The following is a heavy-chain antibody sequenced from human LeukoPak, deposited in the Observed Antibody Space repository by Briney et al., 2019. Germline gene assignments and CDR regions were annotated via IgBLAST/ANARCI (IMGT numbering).Heavy chain of an antibody. J-gene: IGHJ3*02. D-gene: IGHD2-21*02. Sequence: AGESLKISCKGSGYSFTSYWIGWVRQMPGKGLEWMGIIYPGDSDTRYSPSFQGQVTISADKSISTAYLQWSSLKASDTAMYYCAAFVTGCGGDCSTRYDAFDIWGQGTMVTVSS. V-gene: IGHV5-51*01. CDR1: GYSFTSYW. CDR3: AAFVTGCGGDCSTRYDAFDI. CDR2: IYPGDSDT.